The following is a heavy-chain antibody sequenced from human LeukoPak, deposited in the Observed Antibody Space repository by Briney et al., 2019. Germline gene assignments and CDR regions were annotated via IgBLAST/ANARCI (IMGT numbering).Heavy chain of an antibody. Sequence: GRSLRLSCEASGFAFSDFGIHWVRQAPGKGLEWVAVTWSDGNKKYYSESVKGRFTISRDNSKNTVHLQMNSLRLEDTALYYCVREGPDGTNSYFDFRGQGALVTVSS. D-gene: IGHD5-24*01. CDR3: VREGPDGTNSYFDF. V-gene: IGHV3-33*01. CDR1: GFAFSDFG. J-gene: IGHJ4*01. CDR2: TWSDGNKK.